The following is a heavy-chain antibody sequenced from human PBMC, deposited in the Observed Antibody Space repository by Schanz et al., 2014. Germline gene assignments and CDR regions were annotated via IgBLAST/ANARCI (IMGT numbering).Heavy chain of an antibody. CDR3: ARLPVGYGSGIWDV. Sequence: QVQLVESGGGVVQPGRSLRLSCGGSGFTFNKYWLSWVRQAPGKGLERVSDISSGSSYANYADSVKGRFTISRDNAKNSLYLQMNSLRVEDTAVYYCARLPVGYGSGIWDVWGQGTSVTVSS. J-gene: IGHJ6*02. D-gene: IGHD3-10*01. CDR1: GFTFNKYW. V-gene: IGHV3-11*06. CDR2: ISSGSSYA.